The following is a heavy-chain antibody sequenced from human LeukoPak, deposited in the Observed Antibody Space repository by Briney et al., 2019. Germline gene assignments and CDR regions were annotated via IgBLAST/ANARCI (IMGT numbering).Heavy chain of an antibody. V-gene: IGHV3-7*01. CDR1: GFIFNDFW. CDR2: IRQDGGAK. CDR3: ARGTSSPGYFDL. J-gene: IGHJ4*02. D-gene: IGHD1-26*01. Sequence: PGGSLRLSCTASGFIFNDFWMSWVRQAPGEGLEWVANIRQDGGAKNYVDSVKGRFTISRDNSQKKLFLQMNNLRPDDTALYYCARGTSSPGYFDLWGQGTQVTVSS.